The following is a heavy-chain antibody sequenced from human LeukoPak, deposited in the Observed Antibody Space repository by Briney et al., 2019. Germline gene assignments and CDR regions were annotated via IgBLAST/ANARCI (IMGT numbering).Heavy chain of an antibody. D-gene: IGHD6-19*01. CDR2: IYYSGST. V-gene: IGHV4-59*12. Sequence: PSETLSLTCTVSGGSISSYYWSWIRQPPGKGLEWIGYIYYSGSTNYNPSLKSRVTISVDTSKNQFSLKLSSVTATDTAVYYCARDGPWGIAVAGTLDYWGQGTLVTVSS. CDR3: ARDGPWGIAVAGTLDY. CDR1: GGSISSYY. J-gene: IGHJ4*02.